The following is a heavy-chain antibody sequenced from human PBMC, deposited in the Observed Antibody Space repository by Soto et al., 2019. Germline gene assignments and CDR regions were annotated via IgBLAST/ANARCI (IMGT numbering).Heavy chain of an antibody. D-gene: IGHD6-19*01. CDR2: ISGSGGST. CDR1: GFTFSSYA. J-gene: IGHJ4*02. CDR3: AKDQALWLVPAGSAHFDY. V-gene: IGHV3-23*01. Sequence: GGSLRLSCAASGFTFSSYAMSWVRQAPGKGLEWVSAISGSGGSTYYADSVKGRFTISRDNSKNTLYLQMNSLRAEDTAVYYCAKDQALWLVPAGSAHFDYWGQGTLVTVSS.